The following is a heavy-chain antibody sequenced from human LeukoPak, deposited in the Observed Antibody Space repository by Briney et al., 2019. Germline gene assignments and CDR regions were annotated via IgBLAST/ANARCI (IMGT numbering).Heavy chain of an antibody. D-gene: IGHD4-23*01. CDR1: GFTFSSYS. CDR2: ISSSSSCI. J-gene: IGHJ4*02. V-gene: IGHV3-21*01. Sequence: GGSLRLSCAASGFTFSSYSMNWVRQAPGKGLEWVSSISSSSSCIYYADSVKGRFTISRDNAKNSLYLQMNSLRAEDTAEYYCAKEVPYGGNFDYWGQGTLVTVSS. CDR3: AKEVPYGGNFDY.